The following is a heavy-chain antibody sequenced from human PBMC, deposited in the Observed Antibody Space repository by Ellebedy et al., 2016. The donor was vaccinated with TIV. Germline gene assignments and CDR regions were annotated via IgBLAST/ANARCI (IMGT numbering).Heavy chain of an antibody. CDR1: GFTFDDYG. CDR2: IKQDGSEK. V-gene: IGHV3-7*03. CDR3: ARGRSFN. J-gene: IGHJ4*02. Sequence: GESLKISCAASGFTFDDYGMSWVRRAPGKGLEWVAYIKQDGSEKYYVDSVKGRFTISRDNAKNSLYLQMNSLRAEDTAVYYCARGRSFNWGQGTLVTVSS. D-gene: IGHD3-10*01.